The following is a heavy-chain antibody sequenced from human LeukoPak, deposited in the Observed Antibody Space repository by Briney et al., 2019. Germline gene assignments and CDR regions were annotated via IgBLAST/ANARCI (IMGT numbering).Heavy chain of an antibody. V-gene: IGHV4-38-2*02. CDR1: GYSISSGYY. J-gene: IGHJ5*02. CDR3: ARDEGGIAAAGDDP. D-gene: IGHD6-13*01. CDR2: IYHSGST. Sequence: SETLSLTCTVSGYSISSGYYWGWIRQPPGKGLEWIGSIYHSGSTYYNPSLKSRVTISVDTSKNQFSLKLSSVTAVDTAVYYCARDEGGIAAAGDDPWGQGTLVTVSS.